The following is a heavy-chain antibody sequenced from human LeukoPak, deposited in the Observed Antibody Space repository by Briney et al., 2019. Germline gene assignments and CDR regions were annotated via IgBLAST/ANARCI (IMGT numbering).Heavy chain of an antibody. J-gene: IGHJ4*02. CDR2: ISNSGGST. D-gene: IGHD2-15*01. CDR1: GFTFNTYA. V-gene: IGHV3-23*01. CDR3: AKGKGSSSSSIDW. Sequence: GGSLRLSCAASGFTFNTYAMNWVRQAPGKGLEWVSAISNSGGSTYYADSVKGRFTISRDNSKNTVYLQIHRLRAEDTAVYYCAKGKGSSSSSIDWWGQGTLVTVSS.